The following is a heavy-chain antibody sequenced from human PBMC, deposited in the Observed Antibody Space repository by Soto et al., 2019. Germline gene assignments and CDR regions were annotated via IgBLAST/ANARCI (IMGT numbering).Heavy chain of an antibody. CDR2: IIPIFGTA. CDR3: ARTGGARKTGTTPHGYYYYGMDV. Sequence: QVQLVQSGAEVKKPGSSVKVSCKASGGTFSSYAISWVRQAPGQGLEWMGGIIPIFGTANYAQKFQGRVTITADKSTSTADMGLSSLRSEDTAVYYCARTGGARKTGTTPHGYYYYGMDVWGQGTTVTVSS. V-gene: IGHV1-69*06. J-gene: IGHJ6*02. CDR1: GGTFSSYA. D-gene: IGHD1-7*01.